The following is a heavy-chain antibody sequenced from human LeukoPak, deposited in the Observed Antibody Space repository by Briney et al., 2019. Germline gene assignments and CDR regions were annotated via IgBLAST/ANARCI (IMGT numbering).Heavy chain of an antibody. J-gene: IGHJ4*02. Sequence: ASVKVSCTVSGYTLTELSMHWVRQAHGKGIEWMGGFDPEDGETIYAQKFQGRVPMTEATSTDTAYMELSSLRSEDTAVYYCATGDVSCYDKLFDYWGQGTLVTVSS. V-gene: IGHV1-24*01. D-gene: IGHD4-17*01. CDR3: ATGDVSCYDKLFDY. CDR1: GYTLTELS. CDR2: FDPEDGET.